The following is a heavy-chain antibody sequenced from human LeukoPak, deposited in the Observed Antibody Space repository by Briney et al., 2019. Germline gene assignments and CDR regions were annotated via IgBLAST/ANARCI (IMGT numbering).Heavy chain of an antibody. CDR2: IHYTGAT. D-gene: IGHD3-9*01. CDR1: GGSITGYY. J-gene: IGHJ4*02. CDR3: ARGNILTGYCFDF. Sequence: PSETLSLTCAVYGGSITGYYWSCIRQTPGRGLEWVGEIHYTGATSYNPSLKSRATISTDTSKHEFSLRLSSVTGADTAVYYCARGNILTGYCFDFWGQGALVTVSS. V-gene: IGHV4-34*01.